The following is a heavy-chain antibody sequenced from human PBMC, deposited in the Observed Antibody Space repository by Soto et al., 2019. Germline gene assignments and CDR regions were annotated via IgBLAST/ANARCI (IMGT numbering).Heavy chain of an antibody. D-gene: IGHD3-10*01. CDR1: GFTVSTYY. J-gene: IGHJ4*02. V-gene: IGHV3-66*01. CDR2: VYRGGTT. CDR3: ARGRSASSDVDS. Sequence: EVQLVESGGGLVEPGGSLRLSCAASGFTVSTYYMNWVRQAPGVGLEWVSVVYRGGTTYYANSVRGRFTISRDNSKSTLFLQTNSLRAADTAVYDCARGRSASSDVDSWGQGTLVTVSS.